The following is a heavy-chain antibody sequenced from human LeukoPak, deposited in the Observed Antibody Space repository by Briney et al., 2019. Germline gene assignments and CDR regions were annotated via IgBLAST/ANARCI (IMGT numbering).Heavy chain of an antibody. CDR1: GYTFTSYY. CDR2: INPSGGST. J-gene: IGHJ4*02. Sequence: APVKISCRASGYTFTSYYIHWVRQAPGQGLEWMGIINPSGGSTNYAQKFQGRVTMTRDTSTSTVYMELSSLRSEDTAVYYCARAQGYSYSSHFDQWGQGTLVTVSS. D-gene: IGHD5-18*01. V-gene: IGHV1-46*01. CDR3: ARAQGYSYSSHFDQ.